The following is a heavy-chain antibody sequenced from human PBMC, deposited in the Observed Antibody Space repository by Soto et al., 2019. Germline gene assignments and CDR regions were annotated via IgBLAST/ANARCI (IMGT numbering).Heavy chain of an antibody. Sequence: SETLSLTCTVSGGSIRGYYWTWIRQTPGKGLEWIGHIYYTGSTKYNPSLKSRVTISVETSKNQFYLKLSSVTAADTAMYYCAMTKTTLYHRFDPWGQGTQVTVPS. CDR3: AMTKTTLYHRFDP. V-gene: IGHV4-59*08. CDR1: GGSIRGYY. D-gene: IGHD3-16*01. J-gene: IGHJ5*02. CDR2: IYYTGST.